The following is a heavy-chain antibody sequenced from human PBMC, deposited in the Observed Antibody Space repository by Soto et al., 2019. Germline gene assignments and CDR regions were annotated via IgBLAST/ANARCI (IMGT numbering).Heavy chain of an antibody. V-gene: IGHV1-8*01. CDR3: AKGGEDIAVAGVLDY. Sequence: QVQLVQSGAEVKQPGASVKVSCKASGYTFTSHDINWVRQATGQGLEWMGWMNPNSGNTDYAQKFQGRVTMTRNTSISTAYMELTSLRSEDTAVYNCAKGGEDIAVAGVLDYWGKGTLVTVSS. CDR1: GYTFTSHD. D-gene: IGHD6-19*01. J-gene: IGHJ4*02. CDR2: MNPNSGNT.